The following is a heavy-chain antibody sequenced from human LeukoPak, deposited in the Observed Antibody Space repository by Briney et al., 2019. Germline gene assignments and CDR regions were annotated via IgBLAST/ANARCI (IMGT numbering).Heavy chain of an antibody. D-gene: IGHD3-10*01. Sequence: GGSLRLSCAASGFTFRSYWMSWVRQAPGKGLEWVANINQDGSEKYYVDSVKGRFTISRDNTKNSLYLQMKSLRGEDTAVYSCARASGPFDYWGQGTLVTVSS. CDR2: INQDGSEK. CDR1: GFTFRSYW. V-gene: IGHV3-7*02. CDR3: ARASGPFDY. J-gene: IGHJ4*02.